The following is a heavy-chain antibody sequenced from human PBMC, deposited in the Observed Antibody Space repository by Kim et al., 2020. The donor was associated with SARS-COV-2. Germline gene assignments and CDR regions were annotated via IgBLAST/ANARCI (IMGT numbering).Heavy chain of an antibody. D-gene: IGHD6-19*01. V-gene: IGHV4-4*06. J-gene: IGHJ5*02. Sequence: LKSRVTMSVDTSKNQFSLKLSSVTAADTAVYYCARDLSSGSGWYGNWFDPWGQGTLVTVSS. CDR3: ARDLSSGSGWYGNWFDP.